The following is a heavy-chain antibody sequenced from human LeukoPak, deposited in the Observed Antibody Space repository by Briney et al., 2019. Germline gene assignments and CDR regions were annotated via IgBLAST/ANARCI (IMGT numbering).Heavy chain of an antibody. J-gene: IGHJ4*02. D-gene: IGHD3-9*01. CDR2: ISSSGSYI. V-gene: IGHV3-21*04. CDR3: ASEGGYYDILTGYSTYYFDF. CDR1: AFTFSSYS. Sequence: GGSLRLSCAASAFTFSSYSMNWVRQAPGKGLEWVSSISSSGSYIYYADSVKGRFTIYSDNAKHSLYLQMNSLRAEDTALYYCASEGGYYDILTGYSTYYFDFWGQGTLVTVSS.